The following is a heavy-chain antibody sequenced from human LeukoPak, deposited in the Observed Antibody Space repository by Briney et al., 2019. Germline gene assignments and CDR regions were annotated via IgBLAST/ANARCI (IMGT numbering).Heavy chain of an antibody. D-gene: IGHD7-27*01. J-gene: IGHJ4*02. CDR1: GGSISSYY. CDR3: ARAELGVPFDY. Sequence: SETPSLTCTVSGGSISSYYWSWIRQPPGKGLEWIGYIYYSGSTNYNPSLKSRVTISVDTSKNQFSLKLSSVTAADTAVYYCARAELGVPFDYWGQGTLVTVSS. CDR2: IYYSGST. V-gene: IGHV4-59*01.